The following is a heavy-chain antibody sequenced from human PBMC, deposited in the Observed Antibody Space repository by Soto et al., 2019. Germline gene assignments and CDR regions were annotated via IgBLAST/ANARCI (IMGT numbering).Heavy chain of an antibody. Sequence: PSETLSLTCAVYGGFFSGYYWSWIRQPPGKGLEWIGEINHSGSTNYNPSLKSRVTISVDTSKNQFSLKLSSVTAADTAVYYCARGLDQQQLVRAYAFDIWGQGTMVTVSS. CDR2: INHSGST. V-gene: IGHV4-34*01. J-gene: IGHJ3*02. CDR1: GGFFSGYY. CDR3: ARGLDQQQLVRAYAFDI. D-gene: IGHD6-13*01.